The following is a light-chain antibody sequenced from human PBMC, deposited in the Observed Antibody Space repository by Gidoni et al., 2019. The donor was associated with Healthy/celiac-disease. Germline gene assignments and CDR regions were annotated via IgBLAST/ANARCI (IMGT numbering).Light chain of an antibody. V-gene: IGLV1-40*01. Sequence: QSVLTQPPSVSGAPGQRVTISCTGSSSNIGAGYDVHWYQQLPGTAPKHLIYGNSNRPSGYPDRFSGSKSGTSASLAITGLQAEDEADYYCQSYDSSLSVWVFGGGTKLTVL. CDR3: QSYDSSLSVWV. CDR1: SSNIGAGYD. J-gene: IGLJ3*02. CDR2: GNS.